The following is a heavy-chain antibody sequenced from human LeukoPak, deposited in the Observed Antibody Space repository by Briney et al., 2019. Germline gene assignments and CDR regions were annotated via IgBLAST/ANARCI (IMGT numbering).Heavy chain of an antibody. J-gene: IGHJ3*02. V-gene: IGHV4-34*01. Sequence: SETLSLTCAVYGGSFSGYYWSWIPHPPGKGLEWIGEINHSGSTNYNPSLKSRVTISVDTSKNQFSLKLSSVTAADTAVYYCARVHLQWLVGRAFDIWGQGTMVTVSS. CDR1: GGSFSGYY. CDR2: INHSGST. CDR3: ARVHLQWLVGRAFDI. D-gene: IGHD6-19*01.